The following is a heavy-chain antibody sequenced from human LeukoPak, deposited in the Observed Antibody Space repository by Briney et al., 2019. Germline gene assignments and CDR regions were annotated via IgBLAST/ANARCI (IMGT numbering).Heavy chain of an antibody. D-gene: IGHD3-3*01. CDR1: GGSISSGDYY. V-gene: IGHV4-39*07. CDR3: ARRPGTILDS. CDR2: INHSGST. Sequence: PSETLSLTCTVSGGSISSGDYYWSWIRQPPGKGLEWIGEINHSGSTNYNPSLKSRVTISVDTSKNQFSLKLSSVTAADTAVYYCARRPGTILDSWGQGTLVTVSS. J-gene: IGHJ4*02.